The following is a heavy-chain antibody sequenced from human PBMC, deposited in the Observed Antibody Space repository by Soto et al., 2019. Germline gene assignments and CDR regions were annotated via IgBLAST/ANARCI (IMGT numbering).Heavy chain of an antibody. CDR1: GYTFTSYG. J-gene: IGHJ3*02. Sequence: QVQLVQSGAEVKKPGASVKVSCKASGYTFTSYGISWVRQAPGQGLEWMGWISAYNGNTNYAQKLQGRVTMTTDTSTSTAYMELRGLRSDDTAVYYCARGIGYDSSGYPHDAFDIWGQGTMVTVSS. V-gene: IGHV1-18*01. CDR3: ARGIGYDSSGYPHDAFDI. CDR2: ISAYNGNT. D-gene: IGHD3-22*01.